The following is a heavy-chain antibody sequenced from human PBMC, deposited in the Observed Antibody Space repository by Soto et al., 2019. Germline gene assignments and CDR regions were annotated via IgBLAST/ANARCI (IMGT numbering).Heavy chain of an antibody. J-gene: IGHJ4*02. V-gene: IGHV1-46*01. Sequence: ASVKVSCKASGATFSIHYIHWVRQAPGQGLEWMGTINPSGGNTRYAQKFQGRATMTRDTSTTTVYMDLNSLRSEDTAVYYCATRDGYWGQGTLVTVSS. CDR3: ATRDGY. CDR2: INPSGGNT. D-gene: IGHD2-21*01. CDR1: GATFSIHY.